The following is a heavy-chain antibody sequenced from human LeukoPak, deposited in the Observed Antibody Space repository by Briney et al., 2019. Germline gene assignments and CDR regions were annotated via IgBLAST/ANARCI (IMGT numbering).Heavy chain of an antibody. CDR2: ISGSGRST. D-gene: IGHD2-2*01. V-gene: IGHV3-23*01. J-gene: IGHJ4*02. CDR1: GFTFSSFG. Sequence: GGSLRLSRAASGFTFSSFGMSWVRQAPGKGLEWVSAISGSGRSTYYADSVKGRFTISSDTSKNTLYLQMNSLTAEDTALYYCAKRFSCSSTTCYGFDSWGQGTLVTVSS. CDR3: AKRFSCSSTTCYGFDS.